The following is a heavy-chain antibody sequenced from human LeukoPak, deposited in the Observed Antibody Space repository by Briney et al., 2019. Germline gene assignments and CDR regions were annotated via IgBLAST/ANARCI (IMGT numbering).Heavy chain of an antibody. D-gene: IGHD1-26*01. Sequence: PSETLSLTCTVSRGSLSSYYWSWIRQSPGRGLEWIGYIYGSGSTNYNPSLKSRVTISLDTSTNQFSLRLSSVTAADKAVYYCARHFYDSRGSYSFALDFWGQGNLVTVSS. CDR3: ARHFYDSRGSYSFALDF. J-gene: IGHJ4*02. CDR1: RGSLSSYY. V-gene: IGHV4-59*08. CDR2: IYGSGST.